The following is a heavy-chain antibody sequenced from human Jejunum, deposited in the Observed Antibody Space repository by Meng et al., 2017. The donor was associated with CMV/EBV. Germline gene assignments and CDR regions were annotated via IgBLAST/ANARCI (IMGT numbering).Heavy chain of an antibody. CDR1: GGSISSSGYY. V-gene: IGHV4-39*01. CDR2: INYSGTT. J-gene: IGHJ5*02. Sequence: VSGGSISSSGYYWGWLRQPPGKGLEWIASINYSGTTYYNASLKSRVTMSVDTSKNQFSLRLSSVTAADTAVYYCARLIDYSRWFDPWGQGTLVTVTS. D-gene: IGHD4-11*01. CDR3: ARLIDYSRWFDP.